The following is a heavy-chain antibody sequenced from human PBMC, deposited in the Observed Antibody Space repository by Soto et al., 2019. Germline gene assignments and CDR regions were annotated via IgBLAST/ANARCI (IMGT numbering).Heavy chain of an antibody. V-gene: IGHV3-64D*06. CDR3: VKQAHGLDGVAFDY. D-gene: IGHD2-15*01. J-gene: IGHJ4*02. Sequence: GSLRLSCSASGFIFSESTIYWVRQVPGKGLGAISAVSTSGRSTYYADSVKDRFTISRDNSKNTLFLQMGSLRTEDTAIYYCVKQAHGLDGVAFDYWGQGTQVTVSS. CDR1: GFIFSEST. CDR2: VSTSGRST.